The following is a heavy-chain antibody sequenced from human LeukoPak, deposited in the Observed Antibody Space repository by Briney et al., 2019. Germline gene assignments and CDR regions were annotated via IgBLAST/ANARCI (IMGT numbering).Heavy chain of an antibody. CDR2: INHSGST. J-gene: IGHJ4*02. D-gene: IGHD4-23*01. CDR3: ARGDYGGNSDYFDY. CDR1: GGSFSGDF. Sequence: SETLSLTCAVYGGSFSGDFWSWIRQSPGKGLEWIGEINHSGSTNYNPSLKSRVTISVDTSKNQFSLKLSSVTAADTAVYYCARGDYGGNSDYFDYWGQGTLVTVSS. V-gene: IGHV4-34*01.